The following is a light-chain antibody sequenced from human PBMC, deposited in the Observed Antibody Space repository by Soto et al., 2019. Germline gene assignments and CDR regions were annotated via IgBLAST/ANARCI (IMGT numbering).Light chain of an antibody. J-gene: IGLJ1*01. CDR3: CSSGGSPTYV. CDR2: EVN. CDR1: SSNVGSYKL. Sequence: QSVLTQPASVFGSPGQSITISCTGTSSNVGSYKLVSWYQQHPGKAPKLMIFEVNKRPSGVSNRFSGSKSGNTASLTISGLKVEDEADYYCCSSGGSPTYVFGTGTRSPS. V-gene: IGLV2-23*02.